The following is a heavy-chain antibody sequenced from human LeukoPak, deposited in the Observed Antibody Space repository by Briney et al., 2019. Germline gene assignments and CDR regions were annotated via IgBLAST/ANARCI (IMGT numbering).Heavy chain of an antibody. V-gene: IGHV3-30-3*01. Sequence: PGGSLRLSCSASGLTFSSYAMHWVRQAPGKGLEWVAVISYDGSNKYYADSVKGRFTISRDNSKNTLYLQMNSLRAEDTAVYYCAREVLRGDSSGWYYFDYWGQGTLVTVSS. CDR1: GLTFSSYA. D-gene: IGHD6-19*01. CDR2: ISYDGSNK. CDR3: AREVLRGDSSGWYYFDY. J-gene: IGHJ4*02.